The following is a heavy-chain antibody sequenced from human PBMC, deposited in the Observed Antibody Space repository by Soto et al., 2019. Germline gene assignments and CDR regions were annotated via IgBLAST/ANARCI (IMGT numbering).Heavy chain of an antibody. V-gene: IGHV4-4*07. CDR1: GGSISSYY. CDR3: ARGEYSSSSGGYYFDY. Sequence: TVSGGSISSYYWSWIRQPAGKGLEWIGRIYTSGSTNYNPSLKSRVTMSVDTSKNQFSLKLSSVTAADTAVYYCARGEYSSSSGGYYFDYWGQGTLVTVSS. D-gene: IGHD6-6*01. J-gene: IGHJ4*02. CDR2: IYTSGST.